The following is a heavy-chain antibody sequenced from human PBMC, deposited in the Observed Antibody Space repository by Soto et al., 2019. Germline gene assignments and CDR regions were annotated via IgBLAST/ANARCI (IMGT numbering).Heavy chain of an antibody. J-gene: IGHJ4*02. CDR3: AGEIIGSSPPGFDY. D-gene: IGHD6-6*01. CDR2: IYYSGST. V-gene: IGHV4-31*03. CDR1: GGSISSGGYY. Sequence: QVQLQELGPGLVKPSQTLSLTCTVSGGSISSGGYYWSWIRQHPAKGLEWIGYIYYSGSTYYNPSLKTRVTISVDTSKIQFSLKLSSVTAADTAVDYWAGEIIGSSPPGFDYWGQGTLVTVSS.